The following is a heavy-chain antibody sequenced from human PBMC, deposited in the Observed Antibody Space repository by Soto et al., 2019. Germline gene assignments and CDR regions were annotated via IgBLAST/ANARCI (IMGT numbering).Heavy chain of an antibody. Sequence: QLHLQESGPGLVKPSETLSLICAVSGDSINSGHYHWGWIRQPPGKGLEWIATIHYSGSTHYNPFLRSRVTLSVDTSKSQFSLTLSSVTAADTAVYYCARDDGFGGVTPFMDYWGKGTLVTVSS. CDR3: ARDDGFGGVTPFMDY. CDR1: GDSINSGHYH. J-gene: IGHJ4*02. D-gene: IGHD3-3*01. V-gene: IGHV4-39*02. CDR2: IHYSGST.